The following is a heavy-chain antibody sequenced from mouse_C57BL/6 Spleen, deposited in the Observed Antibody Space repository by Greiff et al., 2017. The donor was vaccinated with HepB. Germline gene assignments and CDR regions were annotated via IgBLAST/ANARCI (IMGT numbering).Heavy chain of an antibody. D-gene: IGHD2-1*01. V-gene: IGHV1-55*01. CDR1: GYTFTSYW. CDR3: ASSDGNYLCYFDV. CDR2: IYPGSGST. Sequence: VQLQQSGAELVKPGASVKMSCKASGYTFTSYWITWVKQRPGQGLEWIGDIYPGSGSTNYNEKFKSKATLTVDTSSSTAYMQLSSLTSEDSAVYYCASSDGNYLCYFDVWGTGTTVTVSS. J-gene: IGHJ1*03.